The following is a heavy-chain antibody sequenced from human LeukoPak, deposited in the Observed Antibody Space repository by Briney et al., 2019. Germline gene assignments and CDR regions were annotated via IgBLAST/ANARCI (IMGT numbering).Heavy chain of an antibody. V-gene: IGHV1-2*04. J-gene: IGHJ4*02. CDR3: ARVPFVYDYIWGSYRPSYFDF. CDR2: INPKSGDT. D-gene: IGHD3-16*02. Sequence: ASVKVSCKASGYTFKDYYIFWVRQAPGQGLEWMGWINPKSGDTQYSQKFQGWVTMTRDSSISTAYMEVGRLRSDDTAVYYCARVPFVYDYIWGSYRPSYFDFWGQGTLVTVSS. CDR1: GYTFKDYY.